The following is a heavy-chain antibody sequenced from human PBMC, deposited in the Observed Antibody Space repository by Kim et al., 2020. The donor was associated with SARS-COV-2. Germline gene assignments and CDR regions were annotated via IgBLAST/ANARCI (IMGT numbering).Heavy chain of an antibody. CDR2: INSDGSRI. D-gene: IGHD3-16*02. CDR3: ARGHLGELSSNDY. V-gene: IGHV3-74*01. CDR1: GFTFSSYW. J-gene: IGHJ4*02. Sequence: GGSLRLSCAASGFTFSSYWMHWVRQAPGKGLVWVSRINSDGSRISYADSVKGRFTISRDNAKNTLYLQMNSLRAEDTAVYYCARGHLGELSSNDYWGQGTQVNFSS.